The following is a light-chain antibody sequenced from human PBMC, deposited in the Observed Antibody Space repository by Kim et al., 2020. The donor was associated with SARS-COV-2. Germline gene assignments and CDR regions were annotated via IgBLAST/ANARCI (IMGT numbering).Light chain of an antibody. CDR3: SSYTSSDAWV. CDR2: SVN. Sequence: QSALTQPASVSGSPGQSVTISCTGTSSDIGAYNYVSWCQQHPGKAPQLMIFSVNRRPSGVSSRFSGSKSANTASLTISGLQPEDEADYYCSSYTSSDAWVFGGGTQLTVL. J-gene: IGLJ3*02. CDR1: SSDIGAYNY. V-gene: IGLV2-14*01.